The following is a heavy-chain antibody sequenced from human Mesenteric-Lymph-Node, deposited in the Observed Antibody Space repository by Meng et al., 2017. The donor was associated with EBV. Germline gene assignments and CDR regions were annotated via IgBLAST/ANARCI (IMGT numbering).Heavy chain of an antibody. CDR3: TRDSYNWIDGDS. CDR2: ISGGGGSI. J-gene: IGHJ4*02. D-gene: IGHD1-1*01. V-gene: IGHV3-21*02. Sequence: EVLLVGSGGGLVKPEGFLRLSCEASGFTFSPYTMNWVRQAPGRGLEWVSSISGGGGSIHYADSMKGRFTISRDNAKNSLFLQMSSLGAEDTAVYYCTRDSYNWIDGDSWGQGTLVTVSS. CDR1: GFTFSPYT.